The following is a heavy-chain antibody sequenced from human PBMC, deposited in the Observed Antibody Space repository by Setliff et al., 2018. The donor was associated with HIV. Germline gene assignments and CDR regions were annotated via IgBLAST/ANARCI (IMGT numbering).Heavy chain of an antibody. Sequence: SETLSLTCTVSGDSISSYSWNWIRQSPGGGLEWIGFIFSSGSTKYNPSLQSRVTMSIDTSKNQFSLRLTSVTAADTAVYYCARRIDDSGSFPDKNWFDTWGLRLSWSPSPQ. V-gene: IGHV4-4*09. J-gene: IGHJ5*02. CDR2: IFSSGST. CDR1: GDSISSYS. CDR3: ARRIDDSGSFPDKNWFDT. D-gene: IGHD3-10*01.